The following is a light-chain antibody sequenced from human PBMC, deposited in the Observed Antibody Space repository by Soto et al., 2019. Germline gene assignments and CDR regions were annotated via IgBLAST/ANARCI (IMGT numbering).Light chain of an antibody. CDR2: SAT. CDR1: HGITSY. CDR3: QQLYSHPLT. J-gene: IGKJ4*01. V-gene: IGKV1-9*01. Sequence: IQLTHSPSSLSASVGDRVTITCRASHGITSYLAWYQQRPGKAPGLLIYSATTLQSGVPSRFSGSGYGTDFSLTISNLQPEDSATYYCQQLYSHPLTFGGGTKVDIK.